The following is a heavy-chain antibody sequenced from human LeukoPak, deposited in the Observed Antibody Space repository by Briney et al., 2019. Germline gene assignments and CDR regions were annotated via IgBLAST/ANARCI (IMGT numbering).Heavy chain of an antibody. J-gene: IGHJ6*02. Sequence: PSQTLSLTCTVSGGSISSGGYYWSWIRQHPGKGLEWIGYTYYSGSTYYNPSLKSRVTISVDTSKNQFSLKLSSVTAADTAVYYCARDRYGDYVDYYGMDVWGQGTTVTVSS. V-gene: IGHV4-31*03. CDR3: ARDRYGDYVDYYGMDV. CDR1: GGSISSGGYY. D-gene: IGHD4-17*01. CDR2: TYYSGST.